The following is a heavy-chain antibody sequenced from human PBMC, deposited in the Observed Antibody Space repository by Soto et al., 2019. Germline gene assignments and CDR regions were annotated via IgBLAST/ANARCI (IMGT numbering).Heavy chain of an antibody. D-gene: IGHD3-10*01. Sequence: SETLSLTCTVSGGSTSRGGYYWSWIRQHPGKGLEWIGYIYYSGTTYYNPSLRSRVAISVDTSKNQFSLKLSSVTAADTAVYYCARFLPAGYGSGSYFDYWGQGTLVTVSS. CDR3: ARFLPAGYGSGSYFDY. CDR1: GGSTSRGGYY. V-gene: IGHV4-31*03. CDR2: IYYSGTT. J-gene: IGHJ4*02.